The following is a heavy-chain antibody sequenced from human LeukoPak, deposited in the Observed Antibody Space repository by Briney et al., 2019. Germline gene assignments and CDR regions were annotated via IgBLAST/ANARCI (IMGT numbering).Heavy chain of an antibody. D-gene: IGHD3-16*02. CDR2: INPSSGAT. J-gene: IGHJ4*02. CDR1: GYTFTDYY. CDR3: ARGGQIYDYVWGSYLEY. V-gene: IGHV1-2*02. Sequence: ASVKVSCKASGYTFTDYYMHWVRQAPGQGLEWMGWINPSSGATNSAQKFLGRVTMTRDTSMSTVYMELSRLTFDDTAVYYCARGGQIYDYVWGSYLEYWGQGTLVTVSS.